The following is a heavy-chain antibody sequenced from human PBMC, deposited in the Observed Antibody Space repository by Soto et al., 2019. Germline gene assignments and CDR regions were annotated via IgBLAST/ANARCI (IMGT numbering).Heavy chain of an antibody. CDR2: IIPIFGTA. D-gene: IGHD3-22*01. CDR3: AREYYDSSGYREYYFDY. V-gene: IGHV1-69*13. J-gene: IGHJ4*02. Sequence: SVKVSCKASGGTFSSYAISWVRQAPGQGLEWMGGIIPIFGTANYAQKFQGRVTITADESTSTAYMELSSLRSEDTAVYYCAREYYDSSGYREYYFDYWGQGTLVTVSS. CDR1: GGTFSSYA.